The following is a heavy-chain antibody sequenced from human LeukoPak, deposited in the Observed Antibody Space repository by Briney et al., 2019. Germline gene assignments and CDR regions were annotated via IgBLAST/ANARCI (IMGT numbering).Heavy chain of an antibody. D-gene: IGHD5-18*01. J-gene: IGHJ6*03. V-gene: IGHV3-15*01. CDR2: IKSKTDGETT. Sequence: RGSLRLSCAASGFTFSNAWMSWVRQAPGKGLGWVGRIKSKTDGETTDYAAPVKGRFTISRDDSKNTLYLQMNSLKTEDTAVYYCTTGWSPTDHTAMVRWYYMDVWGKGTTVTVSS. CDR3: TTGWSPTDHTAMVRWYYMDV. CDR1: GFTFSNAW.